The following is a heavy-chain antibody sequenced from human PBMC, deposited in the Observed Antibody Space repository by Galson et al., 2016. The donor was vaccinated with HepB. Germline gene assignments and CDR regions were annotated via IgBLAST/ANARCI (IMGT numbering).Heavy chain of an antibody. J-gene: IGHJ4*02. V-gene: IGHV3-48*02. CDR3: AREGLSGEPLDY. CDR1: GFTFSSYS. Sequence: SLRLSCAASGFTFSSYSMNWVRQAPGKGLEWVSYISYSGTTTYYVDSVKGRFTISRDNAKNSLYLEMNSPRDEDTAVYYCAREGLSGEPLDYWGQGTLVTVSS. CDR2: ISYSGTTT. D-gene: IGHD3-16*01.